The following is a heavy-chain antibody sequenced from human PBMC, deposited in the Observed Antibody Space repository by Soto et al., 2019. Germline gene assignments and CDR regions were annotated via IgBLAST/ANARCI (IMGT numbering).Heavy chain of an antibody. CDR2: IIPIFGTA. D-gene: IGHD1-7*01. CDR3: ARDRDWNYRVFDY. V-gene: IGHV1-69*13. J-gene: IGHJ4*02. Sequence: VASVKVSCKASGGTFSSYAISWVRQAPGQGLEWMGGIIPIFGTANYAQKFQGRVTITADESTSTAYMELSSLRSEDTAVYYCARDRDWNYRVFDYWGQGTLVTVSS. CDR1: GGTFSSYA.